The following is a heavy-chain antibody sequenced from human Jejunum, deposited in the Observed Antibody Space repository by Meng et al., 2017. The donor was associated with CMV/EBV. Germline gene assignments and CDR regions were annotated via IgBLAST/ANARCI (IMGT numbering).Heavy chain of an antibody. J-gene: IGHJ4*02. D-gene: IGHD1-26*01. V-gene: IGHV3-30*04. Sequence: GYNITNEATQGVSQAPGKGLEWVTLITDDGANKDYTDTVEGRVTMTRDTSKSTDYLRMNSLRSEDTAIYYCARERSGVGWENIDYWGQGTLVTVSS. CDR1: GYNITNEA. CDR2: ITDDGANK. CDR3: ARERSGVGWENIDY.